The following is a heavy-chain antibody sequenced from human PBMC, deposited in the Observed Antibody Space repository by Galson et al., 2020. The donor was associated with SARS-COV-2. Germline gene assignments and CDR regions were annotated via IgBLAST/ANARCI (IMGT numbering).Heavy chain of an antibody. Sequence: GGSLRLSCAASGFIFSSYAMHWVRQAPGKGLEWVAVIWYDGSKTYYVDSVKGRFTISRDNSKDTLYLQMDSLRAEDTAVYFCAKDRDAYHFRYFDLWGRGTLVTVSS. CDR2: IWYDGSKT. D-gene: IGHD3-3*01. CDR1: GFIFSSYA. V-gene: IGHV3-33*06. J-gene: IGHJ2*01. CDR3: AKDRDAYHFRYFDL.